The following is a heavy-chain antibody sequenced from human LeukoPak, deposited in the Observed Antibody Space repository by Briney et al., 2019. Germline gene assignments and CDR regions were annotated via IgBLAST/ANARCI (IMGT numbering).Heavy chain of an antibody. Sequence: GGSLRLSCSASGFTFSTLPMHWVRQAPGKGLEYVSSSSSNGGSTYYGDSVKGRFIISRDNSKNTLYLQMSSLKPEDTAVYYCVNQISGWVYWGQGTLVTVSS. D-gene: IGHD6-19*01. CDR2: SSSNGGST. J-gene: IGHJ4*02. CDR1: GFTFSTLP. CDR3: VNQISGWVY. V-gene: IGHV3-64D*06.